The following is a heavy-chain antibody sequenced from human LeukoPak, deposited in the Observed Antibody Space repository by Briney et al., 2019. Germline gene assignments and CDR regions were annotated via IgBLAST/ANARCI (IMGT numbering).Heavy chain of an antibody. J-gene: IGHJ4*02. CDR1: GYTFTIYY. V-gene: IGHV1-46*01. CDR2: INPSDSNT. Sequence: ASVKVSCKTSGYTFTIYYIHWVRQAPGQGLEWMGIINPSDSNTTYAQKFRGRVTMTRDTSTSTVYMELSSLRSEDTAVYYCAREINYYDSSGYYLYYWGQGTLVTVSS. D-gene: IGHD3-22*01. CDR3: AREINYYDSSGYYLYY.